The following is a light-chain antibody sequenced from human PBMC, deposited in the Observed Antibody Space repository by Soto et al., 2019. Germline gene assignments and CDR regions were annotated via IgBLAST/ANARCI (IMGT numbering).Light chain of an antibody. CDR3: SSYTSSITLVV. Sequence: QSALTQPASVSGSPGQSITISCTGTSSDVGGYNYVSWCQQHPGKAPKLMIYDVSNRPSGVSNRFSGSKSGNTASLTISGLQAEDEVDYYCSSYTSSITLVVFGGGTNLTVL. J-gene: IGLJ2*01. V-gene: IGLV2-14*01. CDR2: DVS. CDR1: SSDVGGYNY.